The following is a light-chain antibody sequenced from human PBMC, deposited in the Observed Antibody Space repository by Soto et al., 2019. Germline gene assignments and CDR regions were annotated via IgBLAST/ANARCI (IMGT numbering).Light chain of an antibody. V-gene: IGLV1-40*01. CDR1: SSNIGAGFD. J-gene: IGLJ3*02. Sequence: QSVLTQPPSVSGAPGQRITISCTGRSSNIGAGFDVQWYQQLPGTAPKLLIYINTNRPSGVPDRFSGSKSGTSASLAITGLQAEDEADYYCQSYDSSLSVWVFGGGTKLTVL. CDR3: QSYDSSLSVWV. CDR2: INT.